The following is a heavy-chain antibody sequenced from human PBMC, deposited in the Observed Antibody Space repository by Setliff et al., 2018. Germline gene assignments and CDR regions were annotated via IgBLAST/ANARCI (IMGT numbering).Heavy chain of an antibody. J-gene: IGHJ4*02. CDR1: GFTFSDYY. CDR3: AKFVGYTYGYDY. CDR2: ITNSGGTI. Sequence: GGSLRLSCAASGFTFSDYYMSWIRQAPGKGLEWVSYITNSGGTIYYADSVKGRFTISRHNAKNSLFLQMNSLRAEDTALYYCAKFVGYTYGYDYWGRGTLVTVSS. V-gene: IGHV3-11*04. D-gene: IGHD5-18*01.